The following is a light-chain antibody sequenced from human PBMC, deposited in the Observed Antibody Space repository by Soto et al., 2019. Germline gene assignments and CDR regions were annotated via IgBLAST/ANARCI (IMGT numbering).Light chain of an antibody. CDR3: SSYTSSSTLNV. V-gene: IGLV2-14*01. CDR1: SSDVGGYNY. CDR2: EVS. J-gene: IGLJ1*01. Sequence: QSVLTQPASVSGSPGQSITISCTGTSSDVGGYNYVSWYQQHPGKAPKLMIYEVSKRPSGVSNRFSASKSGNTASLTISGLQAEDEADYYCSSYTSSSTLNVFGTGTKLTVL.